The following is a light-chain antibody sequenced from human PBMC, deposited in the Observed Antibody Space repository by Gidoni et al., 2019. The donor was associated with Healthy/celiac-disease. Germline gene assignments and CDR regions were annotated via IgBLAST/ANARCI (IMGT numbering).Light chain of an antibody. Sequence: EIVLTQSPATLSLSPGERATLSCRASQSVSSYLAWYQQKPGQAPRLLIYDASNRATGIPARFSGSGPGTDFTLTISSLEPEDFAVYYCQQRSNWPPAITFXQXTRLEIK. CDR1: QSVSSY. CDR2: DAS. J-gene: IGKJ5*01. V-gene: IGKV3-11*01. CDR3: QQRSNWPPAIT.